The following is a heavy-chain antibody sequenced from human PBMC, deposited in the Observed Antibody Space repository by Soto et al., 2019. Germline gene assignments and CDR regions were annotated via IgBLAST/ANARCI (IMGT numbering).Heavy chain of an antibody. Sequence: EVQLVESGGGLVQPGRSLRLSCAASGFTFDDYAMHWVRQDPGKGLEWVSGISWNSGSIGYADSVKGRFTISRDNAKNSLYLQMNSLRAEDTALYYCAKDFRSTVTAAVAFDIWGQGTMVTVSS. V-gene: IGHV3-9*01. J-gene: IGHJ3*02. CDR3: AKDFRSTVTAAVAFDI. CDR1: GFTFDDYA. D-gene: IGHD4-17*01. CDR2: ISWNSGSI.